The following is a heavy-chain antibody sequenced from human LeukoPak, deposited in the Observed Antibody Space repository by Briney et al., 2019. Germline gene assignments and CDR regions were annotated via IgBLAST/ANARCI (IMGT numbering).Heavy chain of an antibody. Sequence: SGGSLRLSCAASGFSVSNNYMSWVRQAPGKGLEWVSVIYSGGSTFYAESVKGRFTISRDNSKNTLYLQMNSLRAEDTAVYYCASDSYSPEYFQHWGQGTLVTVSS. CDR2: IYSGGST. CDR1: GFSVSNNY. D-gene: IGHD2-15*01. V-gene: IGHV3-66*01. J-gene: IGHJ1*01. CDR3: ASDSYSPEYFQH.